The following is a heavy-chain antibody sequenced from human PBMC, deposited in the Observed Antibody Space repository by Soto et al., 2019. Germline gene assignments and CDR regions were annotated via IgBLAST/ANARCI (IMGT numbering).Heavy chain of an antibody. CDR2: ISGSGGST. V-gene: IGHV3-23*01. CDR1: GFTFSSYA. CDR3: AKADGPHAYYDFWSGYLFDF. J-gene: IGHJ4*02. D-gene: IGHD3-3*01. Sequence: EVQLLESGGGLVQPGGSLRLSCAASGFTFSSYAMSWVSQAPGKGLEWVSAISGSGGSTYYADSVKGRFTISRDNSKNTLYLHMNSLRAEDTAVYYCAKADGPHAYYDFWSGYLFDFWGQGTLVTVSS.